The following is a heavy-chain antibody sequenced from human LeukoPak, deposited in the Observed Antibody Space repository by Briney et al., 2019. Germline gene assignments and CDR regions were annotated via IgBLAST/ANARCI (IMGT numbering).Heavy chain of an antibody. CDR2: INPNDGDT. V-gene: IGHV1-2*02. CDR3: ARANFLYCSSSTCLFDY. CDR1: GYTFTDCY. D-gene: IGHD2-2*01. Sequence: GASVKVSCKASGYTFTDCYMHWVRQAPGQGFEWMGWINPNDGDTNYAQKFQGRVTMTRDTSISTAHMEVSRLRSDDTAVYYCARANFLYCSSSTCLFDYWAREPWLPSRQ. J-gene: IGHJ4*02.